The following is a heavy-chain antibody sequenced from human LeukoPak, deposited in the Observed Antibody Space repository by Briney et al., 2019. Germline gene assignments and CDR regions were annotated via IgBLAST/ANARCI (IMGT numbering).Heavy chain of an antibody. V-gene: IGHV3-53*01. J-gene: IGHJ4*02. D-gene: IGHD3-22*01. Sequence: GGSLRLSCAGSGFTVTTHYMSWIRQAPGKGLEWVSTLDLGGNTYYTDSVKGRFTVSRDRSKNTLDLHMQSLRDEDTAVYYCAAYIVGVPHWGQGALVTVSS. CDR3: AAYIVGVPH. CDR2: LDLGGNT. CDR1: GFTVTTHY.